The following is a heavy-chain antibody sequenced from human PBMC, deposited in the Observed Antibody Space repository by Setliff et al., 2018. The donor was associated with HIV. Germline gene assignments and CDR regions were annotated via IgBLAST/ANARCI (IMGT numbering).Heavy chain of an antibody. D-gene: IGHD3-10*01. CDR1: GFTFSSYW. CDR2: INNDGSYA. J-gene: IGHJ4*02. V-gene: IGHV3-74*01. CDR3: ARSPAPARQWFGQLTFDN. Sequence: PGGSLRLSCAASGFTFSSYWMHWVRQAPGKGLVWVSRINNDGSYASYADSVKGRFTISRDNAKNTLYLQLNSLRGDDTAVYFCARSPAPARQWFGQLTFDNWGQGTLVT.